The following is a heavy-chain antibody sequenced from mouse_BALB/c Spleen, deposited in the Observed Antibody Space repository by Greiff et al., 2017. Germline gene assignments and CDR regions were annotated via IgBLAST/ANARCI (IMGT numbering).Heavy chain of an antibody. CDR2: IYPGSGST. J-gene: IGHJ3*01. CDR3: ARGYGRSY. Sequence: QVQLKQPGAELVKPGTSVKLSCKASGYNFTSYWINWVKLRPGQGLEWIGDIYPGSGSTNYNEKFKSKATLTVDTSSSTAYMQLSSLASEDSALYYCARGYGRSYWGQGTLVTVSA. CDR1: GYNFTSYW. V-gene: IGHV1-55*01. D-gene: IGHD1-1*01.